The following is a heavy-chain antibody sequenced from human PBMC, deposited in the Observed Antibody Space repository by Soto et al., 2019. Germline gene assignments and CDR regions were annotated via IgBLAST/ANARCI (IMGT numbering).Heavy chain of an antibody. D-gene: IGHD3-9*01. CDR2: ISSSGTTI. J-gene: IGHJ4*02. CDR1: GFTFSDYC. Sequence: GGSLRLSCAASGFTFSDYCMSWFRQAPGKGLEWVSYISSSGTTIYYADSVKGRFTISRDNAKNSLYLQMNSLRAEDTAVYYCARDMSGYDILSGYRRFDYWGQGTLVTVSS. V-gene: IGHV3-11*04. CDR3: ARDMSGYDILSGYRRFDY.